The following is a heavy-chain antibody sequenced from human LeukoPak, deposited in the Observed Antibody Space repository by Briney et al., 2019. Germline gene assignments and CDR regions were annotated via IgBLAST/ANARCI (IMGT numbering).Heavy chain of an antibody. CDR2: INYSGST. V-gene: IGHV4-34*01. D-gene: IGHD3-22*01. CDR1: GGSFSGYY. Sequence: PSETLSLTCAVYGGSFSGYYWGWIRQPPGKGLEWIGEINYSGSTNYNPSLKSRVTISVDTSKNQFSLKLSSVTAADTAVYYCARVPAEIVVSTNYYFDYWGQGTLVTVSS. CDR3: ARVPAEIVVSTNYYFDY. J-gene: IGHJ4*02.